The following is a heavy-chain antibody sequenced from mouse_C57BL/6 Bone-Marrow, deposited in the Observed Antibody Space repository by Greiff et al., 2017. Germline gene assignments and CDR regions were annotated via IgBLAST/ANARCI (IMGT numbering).Heavy chain of an antibody. J-gene: IGHJ3*01. V-gene: IGHV1-59*01. CDR3: ASQDSNSWFAD. CDR2: IDPSDSYT. D-gene: IGHD2-5*01. CDR1: GYTFTSYW. Sequence: QVQLQQPGAELVRPGTSVKLSCKASGYTFTSYWMHWVKQRPGQGLEWIGVIDPSDSYTNYNQKFNGKATLTVDTSSSTAYMQLSSLTSEASAVYYCASQDSNSWFADWGQGTLVTVSA.